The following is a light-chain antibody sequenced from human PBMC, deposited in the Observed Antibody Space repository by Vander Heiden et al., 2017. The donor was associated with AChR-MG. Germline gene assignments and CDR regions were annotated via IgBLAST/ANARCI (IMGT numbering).Light chain of an antibody. CDR1: QSISNY. J-gene: IGKJ4*01. CDR3: QQSYSAPLT. CDR2: AAS. Sequence: DIQMTQSPSSLSASVGDRVTLTCRASQSISNYLNWSQQKPGKAPKLLMYAASSLQSGVPSRFSGSGSGTDFTLTISSLQPEDFATYYCQQSYSAPLTFGGGTNVEI. V-gene: IGKV1-39*01.